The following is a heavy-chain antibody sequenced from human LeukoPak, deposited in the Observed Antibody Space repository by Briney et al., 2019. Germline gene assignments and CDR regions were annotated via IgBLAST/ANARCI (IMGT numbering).Heavy chain of an antibody. CDR3: ARAEGSGSSFDY. CDR2: ISSSGSTI. V-gene: IGHV3-48*03. Sequence: GGSLRLSCTASGFTFSSYEMNWVRQAPGKGLEWVSYISSSGSTIYYADSVMGRFTISRDNAKNSLYLQMNSLRVEDTAVYYCARAEGSGSSFDYWGQGTLVTVSS. J-gene: IGHJ4*02. CDR1: GFTFSSYE. D-gene: IGHD3-10*01.